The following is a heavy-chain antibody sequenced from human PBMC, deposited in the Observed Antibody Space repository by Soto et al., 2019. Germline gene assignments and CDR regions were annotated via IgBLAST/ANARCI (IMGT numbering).Heavy chain of an antibody. CDR3: ARAPHGYSLGYCYYGIDV. CDR1: GFTFGSYW. V-gene: IGHV3-74*01. D-gene: IGHD2-21*01. CDR2: SSLDGSRT. J-gene: IGHJ6*02. Sequence: EVQLVESGGGLVQPGGSLSLSCAAPGFTFGSYWMLWVRQAPGKGLVWVSHSSLDGSRTTYADSVKGRFTISRDNAKSTLYLLLNSLRAEDTAVYYCARAPHGYSLGYCYYGIDVWGQGTTVTVSS.